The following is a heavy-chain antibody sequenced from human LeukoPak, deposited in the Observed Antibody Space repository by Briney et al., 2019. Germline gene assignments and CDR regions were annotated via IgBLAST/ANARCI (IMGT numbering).Heavy chain of an antibody. J-gene: IGHJ4*02. CDR2: IYYIGST. CDR1: GGSISSDY. Sequence: SETLSLTRTVSGGSISSDYWSWIRQPPGKGLEWIGYIYYIGSTNYNPSLKSRITISVDTSKSHFSLKLSSVTAADTAVYYCARVVGATGSSDYWGQGTLVTVSS. CDR3: ARVVGATGSSDY. V-gene: IGHV4-59*01. D-gene: IGHD1-26*01.